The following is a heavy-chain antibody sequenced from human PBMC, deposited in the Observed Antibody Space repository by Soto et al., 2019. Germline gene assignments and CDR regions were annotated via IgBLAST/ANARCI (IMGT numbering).Heavy chain of an antibody. J-gene: IGHJ6*02. CDR3: ARGNFMDV. Sequence: SETLSLTCAVYGGSFSGYYWSWIRQPPGKGLEWIGEINHSGSTNYNPSLKSRVTISVDTSKNQFSLKLSSVTAADTAVYYCARGNFMDVWGQGTTVTVSS. CDR1: GGSFSGYY. V-gene: IGHV4-34*01. CDR2: INHSGST.